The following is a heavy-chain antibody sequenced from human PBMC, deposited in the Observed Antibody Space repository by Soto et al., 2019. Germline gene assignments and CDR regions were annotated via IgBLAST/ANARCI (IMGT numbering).Heavy chain of an antibody. CDR3: ETATRWELSWLY. V-gene: IGHV1-24*01. Sequence: ASVKVSCKVSGDTLTELSMHWVRQAPGKGLEWMGSFHPEDGETMYAQKFQGRVTMTEDTSTDTAYMEVSSLRSEDTAVYYCETATRWELSWLYWGQGTLVTVSS. D-gene: IGHD1-26*01. J-gene: IGHJ4*02. CDR1: GDTLTELS. CDR2: FHPEDGET.